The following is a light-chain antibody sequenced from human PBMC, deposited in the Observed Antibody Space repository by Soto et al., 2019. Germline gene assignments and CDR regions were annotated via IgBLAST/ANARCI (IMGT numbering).Light chain of an antibody. CDR1: QGVSNY. J-gene: IGKJ3*01. V-gene: IGKV1-27*01. CDR2: AAS. CDR3: QQRSNWL. Sequence: DIQMTQSPPSLSASVGDRITFTCRASQGVSNYLAWYQQKPGRRPKLLIYAASTLQSGVPSRFSGSGSGRDFTLTISSLQPEDVATYYCQQRSNWLFGPGTKVDIK.